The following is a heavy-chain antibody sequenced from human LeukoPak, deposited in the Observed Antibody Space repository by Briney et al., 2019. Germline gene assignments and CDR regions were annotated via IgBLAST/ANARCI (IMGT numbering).Heavy chain of an antibody. Sequence: SETLSLTCTVSGDSISGGTYYWTWVRQPAGKGLEWIGRIYSSGSTNYNPSLESRVTISIDTSKKQFSLKLSSVTASDTAMYGRHPPSSGDWFDPWGQGILVTVSS. CDR2: IYSSGST. CDR3: HPPSSGDWFDP. J-gene: IGHJ5*02. CDR1: GDSISGGTYY. D-gene: IGHD3-10*01. V-gene: IGHV4-61*02.